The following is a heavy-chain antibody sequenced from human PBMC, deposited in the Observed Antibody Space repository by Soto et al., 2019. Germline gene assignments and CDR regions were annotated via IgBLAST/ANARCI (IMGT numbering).Heavy chain of an antibody. CDR1: GYNFATYW. J-gene: IGHJ6*02. Sequence: PGESLKISCKGSGYNFATYWVGWVRQTPEKGLEWMGIIFPSDSDTPYSPSFQGQVTISADKSISTAYLQWNTLEASDSATYYCARTHCASASCSNGGLYNEIYAWCQGNALTVSS. CDR3: ARTHCASASCSNGGLYNEIYA. CDR2: IFPSDSDT. D-gene: IGHD2-2*01. V-gene: IGHV5-51*01.